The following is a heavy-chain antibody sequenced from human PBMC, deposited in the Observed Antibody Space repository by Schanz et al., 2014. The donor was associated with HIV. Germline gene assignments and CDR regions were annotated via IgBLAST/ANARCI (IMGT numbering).Heavy chain of an antibody. CDR1: GGTFMTYA. J-gene: IGHJ6*02. Sequence: QVQLVQSGAEVKKPGASVKVSCKASGGTFMTYAISWVRQAPGQGLEWMAWISANNGNTYYAQKVQGRVSMATDTSTNTAYMELRSLRSDDTAVYYCARITGEHYYAMDVWGQGTTVTVTS. V-gene: IGHV1-18*01. CDR3: ARITGEHYYAMDV. CDR2: ISANNGNT. D-gene: IGHD3-16*01.